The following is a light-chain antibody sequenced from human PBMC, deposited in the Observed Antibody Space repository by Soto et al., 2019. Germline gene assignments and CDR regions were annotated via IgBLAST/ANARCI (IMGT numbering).Light chain of an antibody. V-gene: IGKV1-8*01. CDR3: QQYGNSPIT. Sequence: AIRMTQSPSSLSASTGDRVTITCRASQGISSYLAWYQQKPGKAPKLLIYAASSLQSGVPSRFSGSGSGTDFTLTISRLEPEDFAVYYCQQYGNSPITFGQGTRLEI. CDR2: AAS. CDR1: QGISSY. J-gene: IGKJ5*01.